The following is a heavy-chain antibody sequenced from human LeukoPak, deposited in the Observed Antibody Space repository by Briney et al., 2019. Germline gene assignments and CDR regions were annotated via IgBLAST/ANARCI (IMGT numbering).Heavy chain of an antibody. CDR3: ARLPLRSIAVGYYGMDV. Sequence: TSVKVSCKASGGTFSSYAISWVRQAPGQGLEWMGGIIPIFGTANYAQKFQGRVTITADESTSTAYMELSSLRSEDTAVYYCARLPLRSIAVGYYGMDVWGQGTTVTVSS. CDR2: IIPIFGTA. D-gene: IGHD6-6*01. CDR1: GGTFSSYA. J-gene: IGHJ6*02. V-gene: IGHV1-69*13.